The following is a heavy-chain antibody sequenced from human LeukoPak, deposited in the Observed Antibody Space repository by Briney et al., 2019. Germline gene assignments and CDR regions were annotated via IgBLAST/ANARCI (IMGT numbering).Heavy chain of an antibody. CDR3: ARDYLGWFDP. Sequence: GGSLRLSCATSGFTFISYWMHWVRQAPGKGLVWVSRISNVGSTTNYADSVKGRFTISRDNAKNTLYLQMNSLRAEDTAVYYCARDYLGWFDPWGQGTLVTVSS. V-gene: IGHV3-74*01. CDR1: GFTFISYW. CDR2: ISNVGSTT. J-gene: IGHJ5*02.